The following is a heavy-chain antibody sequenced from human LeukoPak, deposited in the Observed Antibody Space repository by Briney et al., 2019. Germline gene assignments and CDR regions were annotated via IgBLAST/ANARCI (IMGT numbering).Heavy chain of an antibody. CDR1: GFSVNSNY. J-gene: IGHJ4*02. Sequence: PGGSLRLSCAASGFSVNSNYMSWVRQAPGKGLEWVSVISGGGSTYYADSVKGRFTISRDNSKNTLSLQMNSLRADDTAVYYCARGIYGWGGFDYWGQGTLVTVSS. V-gene: IGHV3-53*01. D-gene: IGHD3-16*01. CDR3: ARGIYGWGGFDY. CDR2: ISGGGST.